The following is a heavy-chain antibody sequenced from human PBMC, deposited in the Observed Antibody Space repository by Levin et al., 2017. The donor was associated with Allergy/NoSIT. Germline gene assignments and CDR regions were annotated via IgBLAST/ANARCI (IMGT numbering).Heavy chain of an antibody. V-gene: IGHV3-9*01. Sequence: SLKISCAASGFTFDDYAMHWVRQAPGKGLEWVSGISWNSGSIGYADSVKGRFTISRDNAKNSLYLQMNSLRAEDTALYYCAKGRGYSYGYDHYYYYGMDVWGQGTTVTVSS. CDR2: ISWNSGSI. CDR3: AKGRGYSYGYDHYYYYGMDV. CDR1: GFTFDDYA. J-gene: IGHJ6*02. D-gene: IGHD5-18*01.